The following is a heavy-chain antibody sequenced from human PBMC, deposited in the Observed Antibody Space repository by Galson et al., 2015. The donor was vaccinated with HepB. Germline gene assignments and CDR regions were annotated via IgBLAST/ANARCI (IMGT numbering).Heavy chain of an antibody. J-gene: IGHJ4*02. CDR3: AFYGGNSVVY. D-gene: IGHD4-23*01. CDR1: GFTFSSYS. Sequence: SLRLSCAASGFTFSSYSMNWVRQAPGKGLEWVSSISSSDFIYYADSLKGRFTISRDNAKNSLYLQMNSLRAEDTAVYYCAFYGGNSVVYWGQGTLVTVSS. CDR2: ISSSDFI. V-gene: IGHV3-21*01.